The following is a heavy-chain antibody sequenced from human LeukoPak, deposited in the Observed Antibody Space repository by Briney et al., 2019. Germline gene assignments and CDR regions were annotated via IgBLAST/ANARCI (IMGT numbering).Heavy chain of an antibody. CDR3: ARGVAVAGSNRDYFDY. V-gene: IGHV4-39*07. CDR2: IYYSGST. Sequence: SETLSLACTVSGGSISSSSYYWGWIRQPPGKGLEWIGSIYYSGSTYYNPSLKSRVTISVDTSKNQFSLKLSSVTAADTAVYYCARGVAVAGSNRDYFDYWGQGTLVTVSS. J-gene: IGHJ4*02. CDR1: GGSISSSSYY. D-gene: IGHD6-19*01.